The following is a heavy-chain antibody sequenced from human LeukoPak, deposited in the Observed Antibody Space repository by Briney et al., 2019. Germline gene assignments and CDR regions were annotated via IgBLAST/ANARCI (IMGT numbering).Heavy chain of an antibody. D-gene: IGHD6-19*01. CDR2: INHSGST. Sequence: SETLSLTCAVYGGSFSVYYWSWIRQPPGKGLEWIGEINHSGSTNYNPSLKSRVTISVDTSKNQFSLKLSSVTAADTAVYYCARRPGYSSGWYHYWGQGTLVTVSS. J-gene: IGHJ4*02. V-gene: IGHV4-34*01. CDR3: ARRPGYSSGWYHY. CDR1: GGSFSVYY.